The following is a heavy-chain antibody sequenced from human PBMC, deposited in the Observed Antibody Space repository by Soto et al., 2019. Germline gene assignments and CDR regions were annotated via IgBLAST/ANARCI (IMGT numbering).Heavy chain of an antibody. D-gene: IGHD5-18*01. CDR2: INPSGYTS. J-gene: IGHJ4*02. CDR1: GYTFIDYY. V-gene: IGHV1-46*01. Sequence: QVQMVQSGAEVKKPGASIKVSCKTSGYTFIDYYVHWVRQAPGQGLEWMGIINPSGYTSTLAQKFQGGLTVTSDTTSNTVFMELGSLTSEDTAVYYCARDLHGAFTTMVYWGQGTLVTVSS. CDR3: ARDLHGAFTTMVY.